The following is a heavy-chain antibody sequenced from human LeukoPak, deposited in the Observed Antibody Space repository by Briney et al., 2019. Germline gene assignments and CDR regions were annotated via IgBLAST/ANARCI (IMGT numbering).Heavy chain of an antibody. CDR2: INHSGST. Sequence: SETLSLTCGVYGGXFSGYYCSWIREPPGKGLEWIGEINHSGSTNYNPSLKSRVTISVDTSKNQFSLKLSSVTAADTAVYYCARRHYYYGMDVWGQGTTVTVSS. V-gene: IGHV4-34*01. CDR1: GGXFSGYY. J-gene: IGHJ6*02. CDR3: ARRHYYYGMDV.